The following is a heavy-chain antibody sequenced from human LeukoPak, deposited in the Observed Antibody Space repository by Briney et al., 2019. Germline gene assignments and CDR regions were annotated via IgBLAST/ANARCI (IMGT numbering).Heavy chain of an antibody. D-gene: IGHD6-6*01. V-gene: IGHV3-48*03. CDR3: ARDPSIDSSSVFDY. CDR2: ISSSGSTI. J-gene: IGHJ4*02. CDR1: GFTFSSYE. Sequence: QPGGSLRLSCAASGFTFSSYEMNWVRQAPGKGLEWVSYISSSGSTIYYADSVKGRFTISRDNAKNSLYLQTNSLRAEDTAVYYCARDPSIDSSSVFDYWGQGTLVTVSS.